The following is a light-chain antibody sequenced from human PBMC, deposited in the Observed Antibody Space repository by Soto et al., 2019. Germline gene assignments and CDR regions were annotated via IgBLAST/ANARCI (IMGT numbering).Light chain of an antibody. J-gene: IGLJ3*02. Sequence: QSVLTQPPSVSGAPGPRVTISCTGSSSNVGAGYDVHWYQQLPGTAPKLLIYGNTNRPSGVPDRFSGSKSDTSASLAITGLQAEDEADYYCQSYDSSLSAWVFGGGTTVTVL. CDR2: GNT. V-gene: IGLV1-40*01. CDR3: QSYDSSLSAWV. CDR1: SSNVGAGYD.